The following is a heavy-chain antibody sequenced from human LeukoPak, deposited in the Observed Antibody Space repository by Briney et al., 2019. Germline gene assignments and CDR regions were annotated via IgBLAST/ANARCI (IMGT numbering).Heavy chain of an antibody. J-gene: IGHJ4*02. Sequence: ASVKVSCKASGGTFSSYAISWVRQAPGQGLEWMGGIIPIFGTANYAQKFQGRVTITADESTSTAYMELSSLRSEDTAVYYCAGGILTGYYTQYYFDYWGQGTLVTVSS. CDR1: GGTFSSYA. V-gene: IGHV1-69*13. CDR2: IIPIFGTA. CDR3: AGGILTGYYTQYYFDY. D-gene: IGHD3-9*01.